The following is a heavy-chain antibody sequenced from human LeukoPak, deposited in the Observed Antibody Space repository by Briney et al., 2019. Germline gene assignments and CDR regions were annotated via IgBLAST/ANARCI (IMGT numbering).Heavy chain of an antibody. CDR3: ARQMYYYDSSGYEYFQH. D-gene: IGHD3-22*01. J-gene: IGHJ1*01. CDR1: GGSISSSSYY. CDR2: IYYSGST. V-gene: IGHV4-39*01. Sequence: SETLSLACTVSGGSISSSSYYWGWIRQPPGKGLEWIGSIYYSGSTYYNPSLKSRVTISVDTSKNQFPLKLSSVTAADTAVYYCARQMYYYDSSGYEYFQHWGQGTLVTVSS.